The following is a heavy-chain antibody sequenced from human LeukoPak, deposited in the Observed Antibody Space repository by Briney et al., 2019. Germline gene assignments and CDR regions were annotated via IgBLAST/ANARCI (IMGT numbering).Heavy chain of an antibody. CDR2: LYNDGNT. CDR1: GFTFITND. J-gene: IGHJ4*02. D-gene: IGHD1-14*01. Sequence: GGSLRLSCAASGFTFITNDMTWVRQAPGKGLEWVAVLYNDGNTKYSDSVQGRFTISKDNSKNNLYLEMNSLSPDDTAVYYCARGVEPLAANTLAYWGQGTLGTVSS. CDR3: ARGVEPLAANTLAY. V-gene: IGHV3-53*01.